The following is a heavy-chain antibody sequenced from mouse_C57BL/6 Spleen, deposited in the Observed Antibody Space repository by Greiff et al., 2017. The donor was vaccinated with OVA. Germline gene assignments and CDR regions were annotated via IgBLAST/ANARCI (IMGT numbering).Heavy chain of an antibody. D-gene: IGHD2-4*01. CDR2: ILPGSGST. Sequence: QVQLQQSGAELMKPGASVKLSCKATGYTFTGYWIEWVKQRPGHGLEWIGEILPGSGSTNYNEKFKGKATLTADTSSNTAYMQLSSLTTEDSAIYYCARGDYDGAWFAYWGQGTLVTVSA. J-gene: IGHJ3*01. CDR1: GYTFTGYW. V-gene: IGHV1-9*01. CDR3: ARGDYDGAWFAY.